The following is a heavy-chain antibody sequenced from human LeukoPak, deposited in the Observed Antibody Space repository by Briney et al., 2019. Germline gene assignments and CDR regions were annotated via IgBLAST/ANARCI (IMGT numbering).Heavy chain of an antibody. J-gene: IGHJ4*02. CDR2: IKSKTDGETT. V-gene: IGHV3-15*01. Sequence: GGSLRLSCVDSGFTFTNAWMSWVRQAPGKGLEWIGRIKSKTDGETTNYAEPARGRFTISRDDSKSAVYLQMNSLKIEDTAVYYCTTDLGTYYHGSQRLIPIDYWGQGTLVTVSS. D-gene: IGHD3-10*01. CDR3: TTDLGTYYHGSQRLIPIDY. CDR1: GFTFTNAW.